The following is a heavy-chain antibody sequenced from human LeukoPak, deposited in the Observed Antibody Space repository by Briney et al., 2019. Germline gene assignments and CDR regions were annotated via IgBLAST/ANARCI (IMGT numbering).Heavy chain of an antibody. Sequence: SETLSLACAVYGGSFSGYYWRWIRQPPGKGLEWIGEINHSGSTNYNPSLKSRVTISVDTSKNQFSLKLSSVTAADTAVYYCARAQSAYYYDSSGQSGEYYFGYWGQGTLVTVSS. CDR3: ARAQSAYYYDSSGQSGEYYFGY. CDR1: GGSFSGYY. CDR2: INHSGST. J-gene: IGHJ4*02. D-gene: IGHD3-22*01. V-gene: IGHV4-34*01.